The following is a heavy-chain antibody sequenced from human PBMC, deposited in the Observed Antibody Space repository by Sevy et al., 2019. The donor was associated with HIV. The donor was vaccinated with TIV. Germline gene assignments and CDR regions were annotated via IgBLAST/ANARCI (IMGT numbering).Heavy chain of an antibody. J-gene: IGHJ4*02. D-gene: IGHD3-10*01. Sequence: GGSLRLSCTASGFILGYYAMHWVRQAPGKGLEWVAVSSYDGGNIYYADSVQGRFTVSRDNSKNTLYLQMNSLRPEDTAMYYCARDFCGFGDPRGLDYWGQGVLVTVSS. CDR1: GFILGYYA. V-gene: IGHV3-30-3*01. CDR3: ARDFCGFGDPRGLDY. CDR2: SSYDGGNI.